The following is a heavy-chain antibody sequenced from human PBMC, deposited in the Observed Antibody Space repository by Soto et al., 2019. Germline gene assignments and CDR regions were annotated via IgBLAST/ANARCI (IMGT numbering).Heavy chain of an antibody. Sequence: GGSLRLSCAASGFTFSDYGMSWVRLAPGKGLEWVSGFTGLGGSTYYADSVRGRFNISRDNSNNTLFLQMNSLRAKDTAVYYCASSTYYYDSSGFPLAAFDIWGQGTMVTVSS. V-gene: IGHV3-23*01. CDR3: ASSTYYYDSSGFPLAAFDI. D-gene: IGHD3-22*01. CDR1: GFTFSDYG. J-gene: IGHJ3*02. CDR2: FTGLGGST.